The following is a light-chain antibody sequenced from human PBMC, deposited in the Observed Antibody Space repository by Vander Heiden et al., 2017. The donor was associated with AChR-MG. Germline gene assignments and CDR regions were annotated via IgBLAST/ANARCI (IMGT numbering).Light chain of an antibody. V-gene: IGKV1-39*01. CDR1: QSISSY. J-gene: IGKJ4*01. CDR2: AAS. CDR3: QQSYSTPLT. Sequence: IQMPQSPSSLSASVGDRVTITCRASQSISSYLNWYQQKPGKAPKLLIYAASSWQSGVPARFSGSGSGTEFTLTISSLQPEDFATYYCQQSYSTPLTFGGGTKVEIK.